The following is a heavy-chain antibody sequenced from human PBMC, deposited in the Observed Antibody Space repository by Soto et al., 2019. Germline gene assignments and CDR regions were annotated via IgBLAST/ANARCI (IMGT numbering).Heavy chain of an antibody. V-gene: IGHV4-39*01. CDR3: ARSSGSYYVLYYFDY. J-gene: IGHJ4*02. CDR1: GGSISSSSYY. CDR2: IYYSGST. Sequence: SETLSLTCTVSGGSISSSSYYWGWIRQPPGKGLEWIGSIYYSGSTYYNPSLKSRVTISVDTSKNQFSLKLSSVTAADTAVYYCARSSGSYYVLYYFDYWGQGTLVTVSS. D-gene: IGHD1-26*01.